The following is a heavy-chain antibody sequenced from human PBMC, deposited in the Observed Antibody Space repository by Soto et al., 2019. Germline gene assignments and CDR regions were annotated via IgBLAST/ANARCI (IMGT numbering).Heavy chain of an antibody. CDR1: GFTFSSYW. D-gene: IGHD1-26*01. Sequence: EVQLVESGGGLVQPGGSLRLSCAASGFTFSSYWMSWVRQAPGKGLEWVANIKQDGSEKYYVDSVKGRFTISRDNAKNSLYLQMNSLRAEDTAVYYCARDRGIGGATRRYYFDYWGQGTLVTVSS. CDR2: IKQDGSEK. CDR3: ARDRGIGGATRRYYFDY. J-gene: IGHJ4*02. V-gene: IGHV3-7*05.